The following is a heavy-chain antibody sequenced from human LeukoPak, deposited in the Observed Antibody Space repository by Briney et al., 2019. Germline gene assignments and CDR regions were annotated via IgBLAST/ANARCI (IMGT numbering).Heavy chain of an antibody. V-gene: IGHV3-33*06. J-gene: IGHJ4*02. Sequence: GGSLRLSCAASGFPFSGSGMHWVSQAPGKGLEWVAIVWYDGSNQYYADSVKGRFTISRDNSKNTVDLQMNSLRVEDTAVYFCAKDKDTPATAQPQRGYFESWGQGTLVTVSA. D-gene: IGHD2-21*02. CDR1: GFPFSGSG. CDR2: VWYDGSNQ. CDR3: AKDKDTPATAQPQRGYFES.